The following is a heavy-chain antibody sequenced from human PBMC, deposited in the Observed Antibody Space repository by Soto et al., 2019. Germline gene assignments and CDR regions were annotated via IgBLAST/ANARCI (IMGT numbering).Heavy chain of an antibody. Sequence: QVQLVQSGAEVKKPGASVAVSCKASGYTFTGYYLHWVRQAPGQGLEWMGWINPNSGDTDSAQKFQGRVTVTMDTSISTAYMKLSRLRSDDTDIYYCTRGPQQYGDYGEYFHHWGQGTLVTVS. CDR3: TRGPQQYGDYGEYFHH. J-gene: IGHJ1*01. CDR1: GYTFTGYY. D-gene: IGHD4-17*01. CDR2: INPNSGDT. V-gene: IGHV1-2*02.